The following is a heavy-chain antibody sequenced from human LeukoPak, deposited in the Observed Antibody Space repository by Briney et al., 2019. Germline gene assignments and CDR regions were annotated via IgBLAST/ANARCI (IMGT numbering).Heavy chain of an antibody. Sequence: GGSLRLSCAASGFTFRLFGMHWVRQAPGKGLEWVSFIRFDGSNIYHADSVKGRFTISRDNAKNSLYLQMNSLRAEDTAVYYCARGDSYYYGSGSYLIDYWGQGTLVTVSS. V-gene: IGHV3-30*02. J-gene: IGHJ4*02. CDR3: ARGDSYYYGSGSYLIDY. CDR2: IRFDGSNI. D-gene: IGHD3-10*01. CDR1: GFTFRLFG.